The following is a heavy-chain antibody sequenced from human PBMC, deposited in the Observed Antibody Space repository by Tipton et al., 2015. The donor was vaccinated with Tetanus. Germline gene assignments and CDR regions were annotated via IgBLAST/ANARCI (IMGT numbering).Heavy chain of an antibody. CDR3: ARARRHDPKTFYAMDR. V-gene: IGHV1-69*06. D-gene: IGHD1-1*01. CDR2: IIPLFGTI. CDR1: GGTFGSYA. J-gene: IGHJ6*02. Sequence: QSGPEVKKPGSSVRLSCEASGGTFGSYAVNWVRQAPGQGLEWMGGIIPLFGTIEYTQKFQGRVIITADKSSSPAYMELTRLTSEGWALYYGARARRHDPKTFYAMDRWGPGTSVIVSS.